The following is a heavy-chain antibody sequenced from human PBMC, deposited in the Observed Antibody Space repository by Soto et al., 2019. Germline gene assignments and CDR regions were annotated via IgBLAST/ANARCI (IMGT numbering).Heavy chain of an antibody. CDR2: ISYDGSNK. V-gene: IGHV3-30-3*01. CDR1: GFTFSSYA. J-gene: IGHJ6*02. CDR3: ARDEIRFSWAYGMDV. D-gene: IGHD3-3*01. Sequence: QVQLVESGGGVVQPGRSLRLSCAASGFTFSSYAMHWVRQAPGKGLEWVAVISYDGSNKYYADSVKGRFTISRDNSKNTLYLQINILRAEDTAVYYCARDEIRFSWAYGMDVWGQGTTVTVSS.